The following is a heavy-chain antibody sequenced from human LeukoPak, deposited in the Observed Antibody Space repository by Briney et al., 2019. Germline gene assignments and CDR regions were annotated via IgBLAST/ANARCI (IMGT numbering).Heavy chain of an antibody. J-gene: IGHJ4*02. CDR3: ARGGSGLTAMDLFDY. CDR2: ISGSGGTT. CDR1: GFTFNNYA. D-gene: IGHD5-18*01. V-gene: IGHV3-23*01. Sequence: GGSLRLSCAASGFTFNNYAMTWVRQAPGKGLEWVSAISGSGGTTFYADSVKGRFTISRDNAKDSLYLHMNSLRAEDTAVYYCARGGSGLTAMDLFDYWGQGTLVTVSS.